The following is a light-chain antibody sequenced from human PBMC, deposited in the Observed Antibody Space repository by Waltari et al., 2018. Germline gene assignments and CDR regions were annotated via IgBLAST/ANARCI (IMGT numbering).Light chain of an antibody. Sequence: DIQMTQSPSSLSASVGDRVTITCQASQDINNYLNWYQQKPGKAPKLLIYDASKLETGVPSRFSGSGSGRDFTFTISSLQPEDIATYYCQQYENLPYTFGQGTKLKIK. CDR1: QDINNY. CDR2: DAS. V-gene: IGKV1-33*01. J-gene: IGKJ2*01. CDR3: QQYENLPYT.